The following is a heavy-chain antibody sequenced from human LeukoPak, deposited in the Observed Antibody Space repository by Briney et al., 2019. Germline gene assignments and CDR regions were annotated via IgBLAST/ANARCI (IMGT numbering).Heavy chain of an antibody. Sequence: QTGGPLRLSCSASGLTFSSYPMHWVRQASGKGLEYVSGIRSNGGSTYYADSVKGRFTISRDNSKNTLYVQMSSLRAEDTAVYYCVKSRKASTSGYSYGEGFDYWGQGTLVTVSS. D-gene: IGHD5-18*01. J-gene: IGHJ4*02. V-gene: IGHV3-64*05. CDR2: IRSNGGST. CDR1: GLTFSSYP. CDR3: VKSRKASTSGYSYGEGFDY.